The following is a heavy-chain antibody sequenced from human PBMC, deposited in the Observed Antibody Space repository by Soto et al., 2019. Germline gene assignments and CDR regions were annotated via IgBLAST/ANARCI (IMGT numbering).Heavy chain of an antibody. CDR3: AKHPRPRTIFGVVTTLYYMDV. CDR1: GFTFSSYA. D-gene: IGHD3-3*01. CDR2: ISGSGGST. J-gene: IGHJ6*03. V-gene: IGHV3-23*01. Sequence: EVQLLESGGGLVQPGGSLRLSCAASGFTFSSYAMSWVRQAPGKGLEWVSAISGSGGSTYYADSVKGRFTISRDNSKNTLYLQMNSLRAEDTAVYYCAKHPRPRTIFGVVTTLYYMDVWGKGTTVTVSS.